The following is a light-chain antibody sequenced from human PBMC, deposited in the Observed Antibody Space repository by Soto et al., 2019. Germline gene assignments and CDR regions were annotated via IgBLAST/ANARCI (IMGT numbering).Light chain of an antibody. Sequence: DIQMTQSPSTLSASVGDRVIIICRASQSISSWLAWYQQKPGKAPKLLIYAASSLQSGVPSRFSGSGSGTDFTLTISSLQPEDFATYYCQQSYSTPVTFGQGTRLEIK. J-gene: IGKJ5*01. V-gene: IGKV1-39*01. CDR3: QQSYSTPVT. CDR1: QSISSW. CDR2: AAS.